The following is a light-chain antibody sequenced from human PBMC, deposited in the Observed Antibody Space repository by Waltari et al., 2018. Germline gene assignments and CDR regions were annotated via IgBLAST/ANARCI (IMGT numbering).Light chain of an antibody. V-gene: IGLV1-44*01. CDR1: SPNIGGNT. CDR2: SND. J-gene: IGLJ3*02. CDR3: ASWDDSLSGHWV. Sequence: QSVLTQSPSASGTPGQRVTMSCSGSSPNIGGNTVSWYQHLPGTAPKLLIYSNDERPSGVPDRFSGSKSGTSASLAISGLQSEDEADYYCASWDDSLSGHWVFGGGTKLTVL.